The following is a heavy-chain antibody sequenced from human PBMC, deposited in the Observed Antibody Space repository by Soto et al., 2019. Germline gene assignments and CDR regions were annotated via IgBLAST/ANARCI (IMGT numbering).Heavy chain of an antibody. J-gene: IGHJ6*02. CDR1: GFTFSSYA. V-gene: IGHV3-23*01. CDR2: ISGSGGST. D-gene: IGHD6-6*01. CDR3: AKAGIAARPGNYGMDV. Sequence: GGSLRLSCASSGFTFSSYAMSWVRQAPGKGLEWVSAISGSGGSTYYADSVKGRFTISRDNSKNTLYLQMNSLRAEDTAVYYCAKAGIAARPGNYGMDVWGQGTTVTVSS.